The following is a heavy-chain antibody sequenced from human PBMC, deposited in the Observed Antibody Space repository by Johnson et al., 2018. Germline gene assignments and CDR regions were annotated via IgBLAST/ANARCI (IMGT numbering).Heavy chain of an antibody. Sequence: QVQLVESGGGLVQPGRSLRLSCAASGFTFSSYGMHWVRPAPGKGLEWVAVISYDGSNKYYADSVKGRFTISRDNSKNTLYLQMNSLRAEDTAGYYCAKPRGSYSSYYYMDVWGKGTTVTVSS. CDR2: ISYDGSNK. J-gene: IGHJ6*03. V-gene: IGHV3-30*18. D-gene: IGHD3-16*01. CDR1: GFTFSSYG. CDR3: AKPRGSYSSYYYMDV.